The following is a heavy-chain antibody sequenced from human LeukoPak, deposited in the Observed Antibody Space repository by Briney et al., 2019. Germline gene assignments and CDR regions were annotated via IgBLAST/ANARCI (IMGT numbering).Heavy chain of an antibody. Sequence: GGSLRLSCAASGFTFDDYAMHWVRQAPGKGLEWVSGISWNSGSIGYADSVKGRFTISRDNAKNSLYLQMNSLRAEDMALYYCAKGGGYYYDSSNAFDIWGQGTMVTVSS. CDR2: ISWNSGSI. CDR3: AKGGGYYYDSSNAFDI. D-gene: IGHD3-22*01. V-gene: IGHV3-9*03. CDR1: GFTFDDYA. J-gene: IGHJ3*02.